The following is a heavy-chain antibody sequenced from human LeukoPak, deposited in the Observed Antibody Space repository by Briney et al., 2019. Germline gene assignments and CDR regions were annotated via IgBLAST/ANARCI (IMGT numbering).Heavy chain of an antibody. CDR1: GFTFSSYA. J-gene: IGHJ4*02. Sequence: GRSLRLSCAASGFTFSSYAMHWVRQAPGKGLEWVAVISYDGSNKYYADFVKGRFTISRDNSKNTLYLQMNSLRAEDTAVYYCAKGAISGYGGYYFDYWGQGTLVTVSS. CDR3: AKGAISGYGGYYFDY. CDR2: ISYDGSNK. V-gene: IGHV3-30-3*01. D-gene: IGHD5-12*01.